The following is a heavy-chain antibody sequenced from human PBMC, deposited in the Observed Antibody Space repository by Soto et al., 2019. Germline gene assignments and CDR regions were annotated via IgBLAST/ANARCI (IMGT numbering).Heavy chain of an antibody. CDR2: INHSGST. CDR3: AGSTGSGSYYSYYYGMDV. Sequence: SETLSLTCAVYGGSFSGYYWSWIRQPPGKGLEWIGEINHSGSTNYNPSLKSRVTISVDTSKNQFSLKLSSVTAADTAVYYCAGSTGSGSYYSYYYGMDVWGQGTTVTVSS. V-gene: IGHV4-34*01. CDR1: GGSFSGYY. D-gene: IGHD3-10*01. J-gene: IGHJ6*02.